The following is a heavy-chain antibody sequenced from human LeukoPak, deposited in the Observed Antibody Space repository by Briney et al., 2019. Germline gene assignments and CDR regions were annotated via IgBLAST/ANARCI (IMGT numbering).Heavy chain of an antibody. CDR2: VYYTGST. J-gene: IGHJ4*02. CDR1: GGSISSYY. D-gene: IGHD3-10*01. Sequence: SETLSLTCTVSGGSISSYYWSWVRQPPGKGLEWIGFVYYTGSTNYSPSLKSRVTISVDTSKNQFSLKLRSVTAADTAVYYCARHPFHYYGSGSYYKNYYFDYWGQGTLVTVSS. V-gene: IGHV4-59*01. CDR3: ARHPFHYYGSGSYYKNYYFDY.